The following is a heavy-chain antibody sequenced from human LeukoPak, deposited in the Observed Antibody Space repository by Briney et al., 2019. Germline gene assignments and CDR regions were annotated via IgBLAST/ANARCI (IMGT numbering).Heavy chain of an antibody. CDR2: ISGSGGST. D-gene: IGHD3-16*01. J-gene: IGHJ4*02. V-gene: IGHV3-23*01. Sequence: GGSLRLSCAASGFTFSSYGMSWVRQAPGKGLEGISTISGSGGSTYYEDSVKGRFTISRDNSKNTLYLQMNSLRADDTSVFYCAKDGGSYSPDYWGQGTLVTVSS. CDR1: GFTFSSYG. CDR3: AKDGGSYSPDY.